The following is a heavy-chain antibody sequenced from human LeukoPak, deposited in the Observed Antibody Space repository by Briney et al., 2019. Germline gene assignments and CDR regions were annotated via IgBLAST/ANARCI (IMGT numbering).Heavy chain of an antibody. CDR3: TRDFQWSFDF. Sequence: GGSLRLSCTASGFTFGDYAMSWFRQAPGKGLEWLCFIASKAYGETTECAASVRGRFTISRDDSKSITYLQMNRLKTVDTAVYYCTRDFQWSFDFWSQGTLVTVSS. V-gene: IGHV3-49*03. CDR2: IASKAYGETT. CDR1: GFTFGDYA. D-gene: IGHD6-19*01. J-gene: IGHJ4*02.